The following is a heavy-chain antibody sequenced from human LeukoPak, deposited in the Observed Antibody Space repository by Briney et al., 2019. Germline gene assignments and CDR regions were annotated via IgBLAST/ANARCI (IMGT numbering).Heavy chain of an antibody. D-gene: IGHD6-19*01. Sequence: PSETLSLTCTVSGGSMTSYYWSWIRQPPGKGLEWIGYIYYSGNTNYNPSLKSRVTISVDTSKNQFSLKLSSVTAADTAVYYCARGLHRSGWSTAFDIWGQGTMVTVSP. V-gene: IGHV4-59*01. CDR3: ARGLHRSGWSTAFDI. CDR1: GGSMTSYY. CDR2: IYYSGNT. J-gene: IGHJ3*02.